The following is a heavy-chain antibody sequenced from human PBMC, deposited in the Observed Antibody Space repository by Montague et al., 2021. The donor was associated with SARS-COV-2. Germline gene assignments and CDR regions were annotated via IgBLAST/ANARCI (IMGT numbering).Heavy chain of an antibody. J-gene: IGHJ6*02. V-gene: IGHV4-61*02. Sequence: TLSLTCTVYGGSNRSGSYNWSWIRQPAGKGLEWIGRIYSSGSTNYNPSLKSRVTMSVDTSKNQFSLKVSSVTAADTAVYYCARDYGDYSYYYGLDVWGQGTTVTVSS. CDR1: GGSNRSGSYN. CDR2: IYSSGST. D-gene: IGHD4-17*01. CDR3: ARDYGDYSYYYGLDV.